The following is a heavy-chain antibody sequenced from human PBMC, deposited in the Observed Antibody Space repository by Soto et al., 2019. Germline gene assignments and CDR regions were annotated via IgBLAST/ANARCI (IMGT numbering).Heavy chain of an antibody. D-gene: IGHD6-6*01. CDR3: ARGIAARPNNYYYYGMDV. Sequence: QVQLVQSGAEVKKPGSSVKVSCKASGGTFSSYAISWVRQAPGQGLEWMGGIIPIFGTANYAQKFQGRVTITAEKSTSTAYMELSSLRSEDTAVYYCARGIAARPNNYYYYGMDVWGQGTTVTVSS. J-gene: IGHJ6*02. CDR1: GGTFSSYA. V-gene: IGHV1-69*06. CDR2: IIPIFGTA.